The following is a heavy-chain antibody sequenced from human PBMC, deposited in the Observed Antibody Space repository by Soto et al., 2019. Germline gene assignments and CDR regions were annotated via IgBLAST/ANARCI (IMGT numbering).Heavy chain of an antibody. D-gene: IGHD5-18*01. CDR1: GYSFTSYW. Sequence: GESLKISCKGSGYSFTSYWIGWVRQMPGKGLEWMGIIYPGDSDTRYSPSFQGQVTISADKSISTAYLQWSSLKASDTAMYYCASPKLGYSYGLDAFDIWGQGTMVTVSS. V-gene: IGHV5-51*01. CDR3: ASPKLGYSYGLDAFDI. J-gene: IGHJ3*02. CDR2: IYPGDSDT.